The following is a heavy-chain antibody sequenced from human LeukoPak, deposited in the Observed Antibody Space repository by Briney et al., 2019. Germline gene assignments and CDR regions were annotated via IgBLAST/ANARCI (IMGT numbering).Heavy chain of an antibody. Sequence: SDTLSLTCAVSGYSISSNSWWGWIRQPPGKGLEWIGYIYYSGTTYYTSSLKSRVTMSADTSKNQFSLKLNSVTAVDTAVYYCALYDGTYGYFDYWGQGSLVTVSS. CDR3: ALYDGTYGYFDY. CDR2: IYYSGTT. J-gene: IGHJ4*02. D-gene: IGHD1-26*01. CDR1: GYSISSNSW. V-gene: IGHV4-28*01.